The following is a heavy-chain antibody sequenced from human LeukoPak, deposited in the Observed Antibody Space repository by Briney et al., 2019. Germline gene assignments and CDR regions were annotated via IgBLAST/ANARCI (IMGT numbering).Heavy chain of an antibody. CDR3: PRRAYSSSPRVIKYYYYYMDV. J-gene: IGHJ6*03. CDR1: GGTFSSYA. Sequence: PSASVKVSCKASGGTFSSYAISWVRQAPGQGLEWMRGIIPIFGTANYAQKFQGRVTITTDESTSTAYMELSSLRSEDTAVYYCPRRAYSSSPRVIKYYYYYMDVWGKGTTVTVSS. CDR2: IIPIFGTA. D-gene: IGHD6-6*01. V-gene: IGHV1-69*05.